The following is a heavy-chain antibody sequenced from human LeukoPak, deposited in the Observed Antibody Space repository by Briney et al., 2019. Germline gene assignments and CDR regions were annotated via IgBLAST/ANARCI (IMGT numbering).Heavy chain of an antibody. CDR2: IYYSGTT. D-gene: IGHD1-14*01. Sequence: PSETLSLTCTVSGGSISSNYWSWIRQPPGKGLEWIGIYYSGTTNYNPSLKSRVTISIATSKKHFSLKLSSVTAADTAVYYCARHNRASSTDWFDPWGQGTLVTVSA. CDR3: ARHNRASSTDWFDP. J-gene: IGHJ5*02. CDR1: GGSISSNY. V-gene: IGHV4-59*08.